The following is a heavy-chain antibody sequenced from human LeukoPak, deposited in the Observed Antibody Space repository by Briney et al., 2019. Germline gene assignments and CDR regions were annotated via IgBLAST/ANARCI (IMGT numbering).Heavy chain of an antibody. V-gene: IGHV4-61*02. CDR3: ANMCGGNSGYYYYYYMDV. J-gene: IGHJ6*03. CDR2: IYTSGIT. CDR1: GGSISSNYYY. Sequence: PSQTLSLTCTVSGGSISSNYYYWSWIRQPAGKGLEWIGRIYTSGITNYNPSLKSRVTISIDTSKNQFSLKLSSVTAADTAVYYCANMCGGNSGYYYYYYMDVWGKGTTVTVSS. D-gene: IGHD4-23*01.